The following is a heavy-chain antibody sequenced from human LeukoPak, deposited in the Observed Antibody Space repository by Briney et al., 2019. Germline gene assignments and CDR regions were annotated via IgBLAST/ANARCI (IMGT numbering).Heavy chain of an antibody. V-gene: IGHV3-66*01. CDR2: IYSGGST. J-gene: IGHJ6*03. CDR3: ARGAVDVLRYFDWLTRYYYYYMDV. D-gene: IGHD3-9*01. CDR1: GFTVSSNY. Sequence: PGGSLRLSCAASGFTVSSNYMSWVRQAPGKGLEWVSVIYSGGSTYYADSVKGRFTISRDNSKNTLYLQMNSLRAEDTAVYYCARGAVDVLRYFDWLTRYYYYYMDVWGKGTTVTISS.